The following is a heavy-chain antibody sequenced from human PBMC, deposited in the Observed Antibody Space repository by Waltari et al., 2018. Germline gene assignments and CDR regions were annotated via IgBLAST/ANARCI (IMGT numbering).Heavy chain of an antibody. Sequence: QVQLVQSGAEVKKPGSSVKVSCKASGGTFSSYASSRVRQAPGQGLEWMGRIIPILGIANYAQKFQGRVTITADKSTSTAYMELSSLRSEDTAVYYCARDIRESGNFDYWGQGTLVTVSS. D-gene: IGHD1-1*01. V-gene: IGHV1-69*09. CDR2: IIPILGIA. J-gene: IGHJ4*02. CDR1: GGTFSSYA. CDR3: ARDIRESGNFDY.